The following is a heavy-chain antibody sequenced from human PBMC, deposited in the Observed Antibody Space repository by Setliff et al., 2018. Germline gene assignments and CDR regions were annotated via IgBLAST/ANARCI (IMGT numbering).Heavy chain of an antibody. V-gene: IGHV3-7*01. CDR1: GFTYKNDW. J-gene: IGHJ4*02. Sequence: GGSLRLSCGASGFTYKNDWVSWVRQAPGKGLEWLASINQDGSGKFYVDSVKGRFTIFRDNAKNSLSLQMNDLRAEDTSVYFCASATGYWGQGILVTVSS. CDR2: INQDGSGK. CDR3: ASATGY.